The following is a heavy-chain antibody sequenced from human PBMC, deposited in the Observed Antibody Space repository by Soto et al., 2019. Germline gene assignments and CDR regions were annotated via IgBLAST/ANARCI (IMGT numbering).Heavy chain of an antibody. Sequence: EVQLLESGGGLVLPGGSLRLSCAASGFIFSDYSMSWVRQAPGKGLEWVSGISGRGGSTYYADSVKGRFTISRDSSRNXXXLQMNSLRAEDTALYFCARSSGDTWEQYYFDYWGQGTLVPVSS. CDR3: ARSSGDTWEQYYFDY. J-gene: IGHJ4*02. CDR1: GFIFSDYS. D-gene: IGHD1-1*01. CDR2: ISGRGGST. V-gene: IGHV3-23*01.